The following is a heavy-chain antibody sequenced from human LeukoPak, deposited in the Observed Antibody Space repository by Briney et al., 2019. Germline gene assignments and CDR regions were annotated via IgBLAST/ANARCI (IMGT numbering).Heavy chain of an antibody. J-gene: IGHJ5*02. V-gene: IGHV1-2*02. Sequence: GASVKVCCKASGYTFTGYYMHWVRQAPGQGLEWMGWINPNSGGTNYAQKFQGRVTMTRDTSISTAYMELSRLRSDDTAVYYCARDSGGNSVGWFDPWGQGTLVTVSS. CDR1: GYTFTGYY. CDR3: ARDSGGNSVGWFDP. CDR2: INPNSGGT. D-gene: IGHD4-23*01.